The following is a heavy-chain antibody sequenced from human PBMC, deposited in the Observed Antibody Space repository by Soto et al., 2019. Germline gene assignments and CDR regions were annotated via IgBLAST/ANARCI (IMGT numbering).Heavy chain of an antibody. CDR3: ATPYYFNH. J-gene: IGHJ1*01. CDR2: ISDDSSYI. CDR1: GFMFSAYN. D-gene: IGHD3-16*01. Sequence: GGSLRLSCAASGFMFSAYNMNWVRQAPGKGLEWLSSISDDSSYIDYADSLRGRFTVSRDNARNSLYLQIDSLGVEDTAVYYCATPYYFNHWGPGTLVTVSS. V-gene: IGHV3-21*06.